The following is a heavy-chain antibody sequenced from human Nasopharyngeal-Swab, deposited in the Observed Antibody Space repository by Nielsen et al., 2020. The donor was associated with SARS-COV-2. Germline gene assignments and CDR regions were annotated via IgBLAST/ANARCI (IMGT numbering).Heavy chain of an antibody. CDR1: GGSISSSSYY. CDR2: IYYSGST. Sequence: LETLSLTCTVSGGSISSSSYYWGWIRQPPGKGLEWIGSIYYSGSTYYNPSLKSRVTISVDTSKNQFSLKLSSVTAADTAVYYCARDSESSYYYYGMDVWGQGTTVTVSS. J-gene: IGHJ6*02. CDR3: ARDSESSYYYYGMDV. V-gene: IGHV4-39*07. D-gene: IGHD3-10*01.